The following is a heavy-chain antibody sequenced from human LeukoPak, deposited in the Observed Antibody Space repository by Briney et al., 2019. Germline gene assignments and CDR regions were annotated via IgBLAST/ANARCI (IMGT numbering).Heavy chain of an antibody. CDR3: ARGGDYDASGYHYIHAFDI. V-gene: IGHV4-59*01. J-gene: IGHJ3*02. CDR1: GFTFSNFG. Sequence: GSLRLSCAASGFTFSNFGITWVRQAPGKGLEWIAYIQNSGSTNYNPSLKSRVTISVDASKNQFSLKLSSVTAADTAVYYCARGGDYDASGYHYIHAFDIWGRGTMVTVSS. CDR2: IQNSGST. D-gene: IGHD3-22*01.